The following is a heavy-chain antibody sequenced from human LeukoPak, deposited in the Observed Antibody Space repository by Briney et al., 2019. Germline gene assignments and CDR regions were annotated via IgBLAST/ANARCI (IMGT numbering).Heavy chain of an antibody. J-gene: IGHJ6*03. D-gene: IGHD2-2*01. Sequence: SETLSLTCSVSGGSIRRSSYFWGWIRQPPGKGLEWIGSIYYNGSAYYNPSLKSRVTISVDTSKNQFSLRLSSVTAADTAVYYCARRYCSSTRCYYMDVWGKGTTVTVS. CDR1: GGSIRRSSYF. CDR2: IYYNGSA. CDR3: ARRYCSSTRCYYMDV. V-gene: IGHV4-39*07.